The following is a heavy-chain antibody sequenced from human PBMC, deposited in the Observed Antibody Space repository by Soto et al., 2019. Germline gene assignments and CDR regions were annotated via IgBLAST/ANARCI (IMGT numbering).Heavy chain of an antibody. CDR2: ISGSGGST. CDR3: AKRTKDNSGPFDF. V-gene: IGHV3-23*01. Sequence: HPGGSLRLSCAASGFTFNNYAMTWVRQAPGKGLEWVSVISGSGGSTYYADSVKGRFTISRDNSINTLYLQLNSLRAEDTAVYYCAKRTKDNSGPFDFWGQGTLVTVSS. D-gene: IGHD3-22*01. J-gene: IGHJ4*02. CDR1: GFTFNNYA.